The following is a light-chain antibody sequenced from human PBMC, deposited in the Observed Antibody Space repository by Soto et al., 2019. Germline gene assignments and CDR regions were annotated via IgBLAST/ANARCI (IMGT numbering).Light chain of an antibody. Sequence: QSALTQPRSVSGSPGQSVTISCTGTTNDVGNYNYVSWYQQHPSKAPKLMIYDVTKRPSGVPDRFSGSKSGNTASLTISGLQAEDEADYYCCSFAGSNNFPYVFGTGTKVTV. J-gene: IGLJ1*01. CDR2: DVT. V-gene: IGLV2-11*01. CDR1: TNDVGNYNY. CDR3: CSFAGSNNFPYV.